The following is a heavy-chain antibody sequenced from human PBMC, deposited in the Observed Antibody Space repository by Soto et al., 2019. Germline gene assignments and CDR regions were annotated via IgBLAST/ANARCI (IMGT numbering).Heavy chain of an antibody. CDR1: GYTFTGYG. D-gene: IGHD3-10*01. V-gene: IGHV1-18*01. CDR2: ISAYNGNT. Sequence: ASVKVSCKASGYTFTGYGISWLRQAPGQGLEWMGWISAYNGNTNYAQKLQGRVTMTTDTSTSTAYMELRSLRSDDTAVYYCARLSSWFGGRSPPLKRHYYYYYGMDVWGQGTTVTVSS. CDR3: ARLSSWFGGRSPPLKRHYYYYYGMDV. J-gene: IGHJ6*02.